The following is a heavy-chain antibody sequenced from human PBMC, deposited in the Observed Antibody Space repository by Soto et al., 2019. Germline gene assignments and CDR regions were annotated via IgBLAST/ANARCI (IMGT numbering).Heavy chain of an antibody. J-gene: IGHJ4*02. CDR1: GGTFSSYA. CDR2: IIPIFGTA. D-gene: IGHD3-10*01. CDR3: AREYGSGIDQTY. V-gene: IGHV1-69*06. Sequence: ASVKVSCKASGGTFSSYAISWVRQAPGQGLEWMGGIIPIFGTANYAQKFQGRVTITADKSTSTAYMELSSLRSEDTAVYYCAREYGSGIDQTYWGQGTRVTVSS.